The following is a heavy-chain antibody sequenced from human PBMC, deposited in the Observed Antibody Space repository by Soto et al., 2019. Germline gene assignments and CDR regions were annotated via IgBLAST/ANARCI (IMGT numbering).Heavy chain of an antibody. CDR2: IVSSGATT. Sequence: PGGSLRLSCSASGFTFSVYAMSWVRQAPGKGPEWVSAIVSSGATTYYADSVKGRFTISRDNSKNTLYLQMNSLRVEDTAVYYCAKLYVGSADYWGQGALVTVSS. V-gene: IGHV3-23*01. CDR1: GFTFSVYA. CDR3: AKLYVGSADY. J-gene: IGHJ4*02. D-gene: IGHD1-26*01.